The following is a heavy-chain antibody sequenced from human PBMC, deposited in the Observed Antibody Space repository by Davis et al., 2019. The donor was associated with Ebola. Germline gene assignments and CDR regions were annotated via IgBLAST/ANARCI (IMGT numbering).Heavy chain of an antibody. V-gene: IGHV3-30*18. J-gene: IGHJ4*02. CDR3: AKARRGEIDY. CDR2: ISYDGSNK. D-gene: IGHD3-16*01. CDR1: GFTFSSYG. Sequence: GESLKTSCAASGFTFSSYGMHWVRQAPGKGLEWVAVISYDGSNKYYADSVKGRFTISRDNSKNTLYLQMNSLRAEDTAVYYCAKARRGEIDYWGQGTLVTVSS.